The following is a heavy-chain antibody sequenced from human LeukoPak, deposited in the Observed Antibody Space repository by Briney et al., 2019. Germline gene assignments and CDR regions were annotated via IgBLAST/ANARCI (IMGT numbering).Heavy chain of an antibody. V-gene: IGHV4-34*01. D-gene: IGHD3-10*01. CDR3: ARRPYGSGSYYRSFWFDP. CDR1: GGFISNYY. Sequence: SETLSLTCSVSGGFISNYYWGWIRQPPGKGLEWIGEINHSGGTNYNPSLKSRVTISVDTSKNQFSLKLSSVTAADTAVYYCARRPYGSGSYYRSFWFDPWGQGTLVTVSS. CDR2: INHSGGT. J-gene: IGHJ5*02.